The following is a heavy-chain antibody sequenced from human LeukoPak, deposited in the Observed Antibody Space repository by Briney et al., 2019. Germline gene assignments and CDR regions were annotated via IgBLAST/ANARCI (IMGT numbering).Heavy chain of an antibody. CDR2: VSAYNGNT. V-gene: IGHV1-18*01. Sequence: ASVKVSCKASGYTFTSYGISWVRQAPGQGLEWMGWVSAYNGNTNYAQKLQGRVTMTTDTSTSTAYVELRSLRSDDTAVYYCARESTVTTRPYLFDYWGQRTLVTVSS. D-gene: IGHD4-17*01. J-gene: IGHJ4*02. CDR1: GYTFTSYG. CDR3: ARESTVTTRPYLFDY.